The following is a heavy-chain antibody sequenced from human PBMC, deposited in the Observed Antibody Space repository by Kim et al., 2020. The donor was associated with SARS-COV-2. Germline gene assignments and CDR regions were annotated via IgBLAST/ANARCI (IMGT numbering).Heavy chain of an antibody. D-gene: IGHD2-15*01. CDR3: ARGEVDIVVVVAATPNWFDP. Sequence: RFTISRDNAKDSLYLQMNSLRAEDTAVYYCARGEVDIVVVVAATPNWFDPWGQGTLVTVSS. J-gene: IGHJ5*02. V-gene: IGHV3-7*04.